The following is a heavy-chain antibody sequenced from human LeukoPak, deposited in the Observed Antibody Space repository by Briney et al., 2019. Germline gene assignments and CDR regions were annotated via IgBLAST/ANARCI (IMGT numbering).Heavy chain of an antibody. CDR1: GYTLTELS. CDR2: FDPEDGET. Sequence: ASVKVSCKVFGYTLTELSMHWVRQAPGKGLEWMGGFDPEDGETIYAQKFQGRVTMTEDTSTDTAYMELSSLRSEDTAVYYCATGGVNHDYGDYAFLDYYMDVWGKRTTVTVSS. V-gene: IGHV1-24*01. J-gene: IGHJ6*03. D-gene: IGHD4-17*01. CDR3: ATGGVNHDYGDYAFLDYYMDV.